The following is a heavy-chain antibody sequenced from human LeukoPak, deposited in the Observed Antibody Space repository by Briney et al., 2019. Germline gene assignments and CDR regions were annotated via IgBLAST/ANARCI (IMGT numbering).Heavy chain of an antibody. CDR2: ISGSGGST. D-gene: IGHD2-15*01. V-gene: IGHV3-23*01. Sequence: QPGGSLRLSCAASGFTFSSYGMTWVRQAPGKGLEWVSGISGSGGSTYYEDSVKGRFTISRDNSKNTLYLQMNSLRAEDTAVYYCAKSSGGTCYSHLDYWGQGTLVTVSS. J-gene: IGHJ4*02. CDR1: GFTFSSYG. CDR3: AKSSGGTCYSHLDY.